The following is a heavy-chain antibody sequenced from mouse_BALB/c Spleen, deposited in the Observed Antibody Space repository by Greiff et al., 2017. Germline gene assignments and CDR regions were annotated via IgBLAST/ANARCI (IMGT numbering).Heavy chain of an antibody. CDR1: GYSFTGYF. D-gene: IGHD1-1*01. Sequence: EVQRVESGPELVKPGASVKISCKASGYSFTGYFMNWVKQSHGKSLEWIGRINPYNGDTFYNQKFKGKATLTVDKSSSTAHMELLSLTSEDSAVYYCGRGDYGSSYEGAMDYWGQGTSVTVSS. V-gene: IGHV1-37*01. J-gene: IGHJ4*01. CDR2: INPYNGDT. CDR3: GRGDYGSSYEGAMDY.